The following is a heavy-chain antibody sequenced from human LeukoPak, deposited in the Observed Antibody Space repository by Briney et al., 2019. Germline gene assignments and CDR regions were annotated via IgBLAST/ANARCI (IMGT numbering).Heavy chain of an antibody. D-gene: IGHD6-13*01. CDR2: INPSGGST. CDR3: ATRDRIRYSSTGRQGDAFDI. V-gene: IGHV1-46*01. CDR1: GYTFTSYY. Sequence: ASVKVSCKASGYTFTSYYMHWVRQAPGQGLEWMGIINPSGGSTSYAQKFQGRVTMTRDTSTSTVYMELSSLRSEDTAVYYCATRDRIRYSSTGRQGDAFDIWGQGTMVTVSS. J-gene: IGHJ3*02.